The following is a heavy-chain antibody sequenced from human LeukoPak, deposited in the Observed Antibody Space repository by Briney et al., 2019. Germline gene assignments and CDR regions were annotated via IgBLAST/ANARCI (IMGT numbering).Heavy chain of an antibody. D-gene: IGHD6-19*01. Sequence: ASVKVSCKASGYTFTSYGISWVRQAPGHGREWMGWISAYNGNTNYAQKLQGRVTMTTDTSASTAYMELRSLRCDDTAVYYCARDFWGIAVAGTDYYYYMDVWGKGTTVTISS. CDR3: ARDFWGIAVAGTDYYYYMDV. CDR1: GYTFTSYG. J-gene: IGHJ6*03. V-gene: IGHV1-18*01. CDR2: ISAYNGNT.